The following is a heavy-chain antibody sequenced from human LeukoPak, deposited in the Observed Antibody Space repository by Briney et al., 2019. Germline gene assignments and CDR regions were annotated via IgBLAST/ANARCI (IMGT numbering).Heavy chain of an antibody. CDR3: ARAAMPRTGTTWVYFDY. D-gene: IGHD1-7*01. V-gene: IGHV1-69*13. Sequence: SVKVSCKASGGTFSSYAISWVRQAPGQGLEWMGGIIPIFGTANYAQKFQGRITITADESTSTAYMELSSLRSEDTAVYYCARAAMPRTGTTWVYFDYWGQGTLVTVSS. CDR2: IIPIFGTA. J-gene: IGHJ4*02. CDR1: GGTFSSYA.